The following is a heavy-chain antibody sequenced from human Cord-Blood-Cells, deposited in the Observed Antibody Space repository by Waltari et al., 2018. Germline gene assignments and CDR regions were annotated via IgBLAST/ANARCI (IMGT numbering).Heavy chain of an antibody. CDR1: GFTFSSYW. CDR3: ARERIAAAGTFDP. CDR2: SNRWGGST. J-gene: IGHJ5*02. D-gene: IGHD6-13*01. Sequence: VQLVETGGGLVQPGGSLRLSSAASGFTFSSYWMHRVRQAPGKGLVWVSRSNRWGGSTSYADSVKGRFTISRDNDKNTLYLQMTRLWAEETAVYYCARERIAAAGTFDPWGQGTLVTVSS. V-gene: IGHV3-74*01.